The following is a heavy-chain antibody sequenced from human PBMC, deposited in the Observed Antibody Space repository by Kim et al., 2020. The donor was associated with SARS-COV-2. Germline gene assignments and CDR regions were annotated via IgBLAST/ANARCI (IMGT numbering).Heavy chain of an antibody. CDR2: INYSGTA. D-gene: IGHD3-16*01. J-gene: IGHJ6*01. CDR3: SRDRSADGLDFYDYGMDV. Sequence: SETLSLTCIVSGDIRTYYWSWVLQPPGKELEWIGYINYSGTATYNPSLKSRVTLSVDTSKNQLSLKLTSVTAADTAVYFCSRDRSADGLDFYDYGMDV. CDR1: GDIRTYY. V-gene: IGHV4-59*01.